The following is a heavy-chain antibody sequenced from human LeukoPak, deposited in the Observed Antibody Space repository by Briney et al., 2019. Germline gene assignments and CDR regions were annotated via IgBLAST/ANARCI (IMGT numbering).Heavy chain of an antibody. V-gene: IGHV4-61*02. J-gene: IGHJ4*02. CDR1: GGSISSGSYY. CDR2: IYTSGST. CDR3: ARGHVDIVATPFLSGEFDY. D-gene: IGHD5-12*01. Sequence: SETLSLTCTVSGGSISSGSYYWSWIRQPAGKVLEWIGRIYTSGSTNYNPSLKSRVTISVDTSKNQFSLKLSSVTAADTAVYYCARGHVDIVATPFLSGEFDYWGQGTLVTVSS.